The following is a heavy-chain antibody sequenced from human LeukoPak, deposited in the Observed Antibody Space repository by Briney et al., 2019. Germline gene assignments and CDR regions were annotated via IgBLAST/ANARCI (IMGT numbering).Heavy chain of an antibody. D-gene: IGHD2-15*01. V-gene: IGHV3-23*01. CDR1: GFTVSSYV. CDR3: VLYINRGGRRYFDY. CDR2: ISGGGDVM. J-gene: IGHJ4*02. Sequence: QPGGSLRLSCAASGFTVSSYVMTWVRQAPGKGLEWVSVISGGGDVMYYADSVKGRFTISKDTSKNTLFLQMNSLRAEDTALYYCVLYINRGGRRYFDYWGQGTLVTVSS.